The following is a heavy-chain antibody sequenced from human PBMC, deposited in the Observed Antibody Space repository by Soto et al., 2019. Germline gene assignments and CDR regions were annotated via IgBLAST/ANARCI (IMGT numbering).Heavy chain of an antibody. J-gene: IGHJ4*02. D-gene: IGHD4-17*01. CDR1: GGSISSGGYS. CDR3: ARIPYGAYLFDY. Sequence: QLQLQESGSGLVKPSQTLSLTCAVSGGSISSGGYSWSWIRQPPGKGLEWLGYIYHSGSTYYNPSLKGRVTISVDRSKNQFSLKLSSVTAADTAVYFCARIPYGAYLFDYWGQGTLVTVSS. CDR2: IYHSGST. V-gene: IGHV4-30-2*01.